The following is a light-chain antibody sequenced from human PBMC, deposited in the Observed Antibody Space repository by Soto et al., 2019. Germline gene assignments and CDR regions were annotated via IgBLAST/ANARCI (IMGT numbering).Light chain of an antibody. CDR1: SSDVGGYKY. Sequence: QSALTQPASVSGSPGQSITISCTGTSSDVGGYKYVSWYQQHPGEAPKLMIYDVSNRPSGVSNRFSGSKSGNTASLTISGRQAEDEADYYCSSYTSSSTRVFGTGTKLTVL. CDR3: SSYTSSSTRV. J-gene: IGLJ1*01. CDR2: DVS. V-gene: IGLV2-14*01.